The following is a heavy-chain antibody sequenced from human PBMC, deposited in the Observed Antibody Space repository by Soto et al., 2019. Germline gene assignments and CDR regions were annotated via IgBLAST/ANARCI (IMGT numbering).Heavy chain of an antibody. CDR1: GFTFSSYG. J-gene: IGHJ4*02. CDR3: AKDWGLYSGYDLEQITFDY. V-gene: IGHV3-30*18. Sequence: GGSLRLSCAASGFTFSSYGMHWVRQAPGKGLEWVAVISYDGSNKYYGDSVKGRFTISRDNSKNTLYLQMNSLRAEDTAVYYCAKDWGLYSGYDLEQITFDYWGQGTLVTVSS. D-gene: IGHD5-12*01. CDR2: ISYDGSNK.